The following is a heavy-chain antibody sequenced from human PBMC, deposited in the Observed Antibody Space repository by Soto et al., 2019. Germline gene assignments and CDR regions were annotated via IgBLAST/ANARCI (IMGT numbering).Heavy chain of an antibody. J-gene: IGHJ6*02. CDR3: ARGNGGAGYSPDYYYGMDV. D-gene: IGHD3-9*01. Sequence: VGSLRLSCAASGFTFSSYAMHWVRQAPGKGLEWVAVISYDGSNKYYADSVKGRFTISRDNSKNTLYLQMNSLRAEDTAVYYCARGNGGAGYSPDYYYGMDVWGQGTTVTVSS. CDR2: ISYDGSNK. V-gene: IGHV3-30-3*01. CDR1: GFTFSSYA.